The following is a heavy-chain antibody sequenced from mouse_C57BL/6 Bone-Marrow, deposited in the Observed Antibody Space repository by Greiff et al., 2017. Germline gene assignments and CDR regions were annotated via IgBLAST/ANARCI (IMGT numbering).Heavy chain of an antibody. CDR2: IRSKSNNYAT. CDR1: GFSFNTYA. J-gene: IGHJ4*01. V-gene: IGHV10-1*01. CDR3: GRHSDRDYAMDD. Sequence: GGGLVQPKGSLKLSCAASGFSFNTYAMNWVRQAPGKGLEWVARIRSKSNNYATYYDDSVKDRFTISKDDSESMLYLQMNNLKTEDTAMYYCGRHSDRDYAMDDWGQGTTVTVAS.